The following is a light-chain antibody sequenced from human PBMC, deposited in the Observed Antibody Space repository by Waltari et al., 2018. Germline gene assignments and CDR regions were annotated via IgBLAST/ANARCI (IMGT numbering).Light chain of an antibody. CDR3: AAWDDSLNGWV. CDR1: SSNIGSNT. CDR2: SND. V-gene: IGLV1-44*01. Sequence: QSVLTQPPSTSGPPGQRVTISCSGSSSNIGSNTVNWYQQLPGTAPKLLIYSNDHRPSGVPDRLSGSKSGTSASLAISGLQSEDDADYYCAAWDDSLNGWVFGGGTKLTVL. J-gene: IGLJ3*02.